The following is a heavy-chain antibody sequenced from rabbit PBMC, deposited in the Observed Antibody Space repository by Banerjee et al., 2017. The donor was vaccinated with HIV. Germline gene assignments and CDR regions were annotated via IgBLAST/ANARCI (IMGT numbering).Heavy chain of an antibody. CDR3: AREFNGYFTL. Sequence: QSLEESGGDLVKPGASLTLTCTASGIDFSSYYYMCWVRQAPGKGLEWIACIVTSSGSTYYASWVNGRFTISKTSSTTVTLQMTSLTAADTATYFCAREFNGYFTLWGQGTLVTVS. CDR2: IVTSSGST. V-gene: IGHV1S40*01. CDR1: GIDFSSYYY. D-gene: IGHD6-1*01. J-gene: IGHJ4*01.